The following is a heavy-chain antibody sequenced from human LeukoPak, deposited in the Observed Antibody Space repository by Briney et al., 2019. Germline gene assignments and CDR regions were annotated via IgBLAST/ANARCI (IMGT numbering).Heavy chain of an antibody. V-gene: IGHV3-48*04. CDR3: AKSYSNYYYYYGMDV. Sequence: GGSLRLSCAASGFTFSSYSMNWVRQAPGKGLEWVSYISSSSNTIYYADSVKGRFTISRDNAKKSLYLQMNSLRAEDTAVYYCAKSYSNYYYYYGMDVWGQGTTVTVSS. CDR1: GFTFSSYS. CDR2: ISSSSNTI. D-gene: IGHD4-11*01. J-gene: IGHJ6*02.